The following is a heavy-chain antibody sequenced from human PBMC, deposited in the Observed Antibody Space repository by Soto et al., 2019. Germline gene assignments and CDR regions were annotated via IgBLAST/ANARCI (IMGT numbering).Heavy chain of an antibody. CDR2: IIPIFGTA. CDR1: GGTFSSYA. V-gene: IGHV1-69*13. D-gene: IGHD3-3*01. J-gene: IGHJ3*02. CDR3: ASARDFWSGPTAFDI. Sequence: SVKVSCKASGGTFSSYAISWVRQAPGQGLEWMGGIIPIFGTANYAQKFQGRVTITADESTSTAYMELSSLRSEDTAVYYCASARDFWSGPTAFDIWGQGAMVTGSS.